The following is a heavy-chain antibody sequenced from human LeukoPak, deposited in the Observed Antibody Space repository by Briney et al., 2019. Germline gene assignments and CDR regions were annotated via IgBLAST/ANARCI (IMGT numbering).Heavy chain of an antibody. V-gene: IGHV4-39*01. J-gene: IGHJ5*02. Sequence: SETLSLTCTVSGGSISTGTYYWGWIRQPPGKGLEWIGSIYYSGSTYCTPSLKSRVTISVDTSRNQFSLKLTSVTAADTAIYYCARGAYTSSRFDPWGQGTLVTVSS. CDR3: ARGAYTSSRFDP. CDR1: GGSISTGTYY. D-gene: IGHD6-6*01. CDR2: IYYSGST.